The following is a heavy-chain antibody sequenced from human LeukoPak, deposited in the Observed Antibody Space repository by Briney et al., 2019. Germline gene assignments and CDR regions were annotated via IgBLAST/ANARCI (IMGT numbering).Heavy chain of an antibody. CDR3: ARSSGRYSSGWYRPLYYGMDV. V-gene: IGHV2-5*02. CDR2: IYWDDDK. Sequence: SGPTLVNPTQTLTLTCTFSGFSLSTSGVGVGWIRQPPGKALEWLALIYWDDDKRYSPSLKSRLAITKDTSKNQVVLTMTNMDPVDTATYYCARSSGRYSSGWYRPLYYGMDVWGQGTTVTVSS. D-gene: IGHD6-19*01. CDR1: GFSLSTSGVG. J-gene: IGHJ6*02.